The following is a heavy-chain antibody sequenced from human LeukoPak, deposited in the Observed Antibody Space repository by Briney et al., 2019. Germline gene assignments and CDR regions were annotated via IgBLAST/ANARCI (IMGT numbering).Heavy chain of an antibody. Sequence: GGSLRLSCAASGFTFSSYGMHWVRQAPGKGLEWVAVISYDGSNKYYADSVKGRFTISRDNSKNTLYLQMNSLRAEDTAVYYCAKASYSSSWYDAFDIWGQGTMVTVSS. CDR1: GFTFSSYG. CDR2: ISYDGSNK. J-gene: IGHJ3*02. CDR3: AKASYSSSWYDAFDI. V-gene: IGHV3-30*18. D-gene: IGHD6-13*01.